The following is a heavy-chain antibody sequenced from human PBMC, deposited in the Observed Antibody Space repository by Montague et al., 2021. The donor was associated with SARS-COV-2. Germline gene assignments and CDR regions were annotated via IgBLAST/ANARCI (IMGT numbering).Heavy chain of an antibody. J-gene: IGHJ4*02. CDR3: ARVPFSSSWYYLDY. Sequence: SETLSLTCTISGGSITGYFWTWIRQPPGKGLEWLGHMHYSGSTKYNPSLESRVTMSIDTSESQFSLHLRSETAADTGVYYCARVPFSSSWYYLDYWGQGTLVTVSS. D-gene: IGHD6-13*01. CDR2: MHYSGST. V-gene: IGHV4-59*12. CDR1: GGSITGYF.